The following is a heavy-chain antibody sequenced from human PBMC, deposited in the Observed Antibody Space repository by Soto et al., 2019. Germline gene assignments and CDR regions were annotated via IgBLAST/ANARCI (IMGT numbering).Heavy chain of an antibody. CDR2: FIPIFGTA. V-gene: IGHV1-69*06. CDR1: GGTFSSYA. Sequence: QVQLVQSGAEVKKPGSSVKVSCKASGGTFSSYAISWVRQAPGQGLEWMGGFIPIFGTASYAQKFRGRVTITAYKSASPAYRELSSLRADDTAVYYCARGARGSDVDYYYYGMDVWGQGTTVTVSS. D-gene: IGHD2-21*01. J-gene: IGHJ6*02. CDR3: ARGARGSDVDYYYYGMDV.